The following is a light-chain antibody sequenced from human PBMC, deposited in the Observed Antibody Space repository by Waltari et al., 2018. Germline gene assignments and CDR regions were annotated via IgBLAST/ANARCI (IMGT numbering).Light chain of an antibody. Sequence: QSALTQPASLSGSPGQSITISCSGTSGDIGSYNFVSWYQQHPGQAPKVMIYEVTKRPSGVSDGFSGSVSGNTASLTISGLQAEDEAHYYCCSYAGTNTYVFGTGTKVTVL. J-gene: IGLJ1*01. CDR2: EVT. CDR1: SGDIGSYNF. CDR3: CSYAGTNTYV. V-gene: IGLV2-23*02.